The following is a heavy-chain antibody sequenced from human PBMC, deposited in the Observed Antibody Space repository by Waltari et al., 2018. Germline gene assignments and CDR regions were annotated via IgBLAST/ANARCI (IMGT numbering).Heavy chain of an antibody. CDR1: GLPLCSLW. V-gene: IGHV3-7*01. J-gene: IGHJ4*02. Sequence: EVQLVESGGGSVQPGGSLRLSCAASGLPLCSLWLNWVRQAPGKGLEWVANIKQDGSEKNYVDSVEGRFSISRDNAQNSLYLQMNSLRAEDTAIYYCVTGLTTVTAKDYFDHWGQGALVTVSS. D-gene: IGHD4-17*01. CDR2: IKQDGSEK. CDR3: VTGLTTVTAKDYFDH.